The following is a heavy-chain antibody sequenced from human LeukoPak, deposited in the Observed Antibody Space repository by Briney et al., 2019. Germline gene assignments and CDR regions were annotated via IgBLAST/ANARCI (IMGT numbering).Heavy chain of an antibody. CDR2: ISGSGGST. CDR3: AKRVWFGESKYYFDY. J-gene: IGHJ4*02. CDR1: GFTFSSYA. Sequence: GGSLRLSCAASGFTFSSYAMSWVRQAPGKGLEWVSAISGSGGSTYYADSVKGRFTISRDNSKNTLYLQMNSLRAEDTAVYYCAKRVWFGESKYYFDYWGQGTLVTVSA. D-gene: IGHD3-10*01. V-gene: IGHV3-23*01.